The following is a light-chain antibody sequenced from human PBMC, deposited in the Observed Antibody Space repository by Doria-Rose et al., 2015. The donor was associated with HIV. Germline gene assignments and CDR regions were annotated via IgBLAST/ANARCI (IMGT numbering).Light chain of an antibody. J-gene: IGKJ1*01. CDR2: TAS. CDR1: QCLSSD. V-gene: IGKV1-8*01. Sequence: SASTGDRVTITCRASQCLSSDLAWYQQKPGGAPKLLIYTASTLQSGVPSRFSGSGSGTDFTLTISCLQSEDFATYYCQQYYDYPRTFGQGTTVEIK. CDR3: QQYYDYPRT.